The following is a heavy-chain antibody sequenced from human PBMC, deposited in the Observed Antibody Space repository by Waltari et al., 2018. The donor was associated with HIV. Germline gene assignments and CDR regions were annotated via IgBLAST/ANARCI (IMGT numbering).Heavy chain of an antibody. Sequence: EVQLVESGGGLVQPGRSLRLSCTASGFKFDDYAMHWVRESSGKGREWVSGFSWSSGRIGYADSVKCRFTSSRDKARNSLYLDMNMLRPEDTAVYYCVKERGIAVRPPYYVGLDVWGQGTTVTVSS. D-gene: IGHD6-19*01. CDR1: GFKFDDYA. J-gene: IGHJ6*02. CDR3: VKERGIAVRPPYYVGLDV. V-gene: IGHV3-9*01. CDR2: FSWSSGRI.